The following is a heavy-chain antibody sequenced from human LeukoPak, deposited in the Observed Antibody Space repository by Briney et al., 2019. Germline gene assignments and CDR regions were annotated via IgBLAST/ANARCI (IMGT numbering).Heavy chain of an antibody. CDR2: ISGDGRSP. V-gene: IGHV3-23*01. CDR3: ARDPGAFPYFFDY. CDR1: GFTFSKNA. Sequence: GGSLRLSCVASGFTFSKNALSWVRQTPGKGLECVSAISGDGRSPYYADSVKGRFTISRDDSKNTVYLQMNSLRVEDSAVYYCARDPGAFPYFFDYWGQGTLVTFSS. J-gene: IGHJ4*02. D-gene: IGHD4/OR15-4a*01.